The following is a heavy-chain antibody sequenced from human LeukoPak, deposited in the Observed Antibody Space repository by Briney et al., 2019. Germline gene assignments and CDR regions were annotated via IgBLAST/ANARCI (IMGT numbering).Heavy chain of an antibody. Sequence: GSLRLSCAASGFTFSSYWMHWVRQAPGKGLEWIGSVSYSGSSDYKSSLQSRVTVSLDTSKNQFSLKLSSVTAADTAVYYCTRQEQLEETSIHDWGQGTLVIVSS. D-gene: IGHD6-13*01. CDR1: GFTFSSYW. V-gene: IGHV4-39*01. CDR2: VSYSGSS. CDR3: TRQEQLEETSIHD. J-gene: IGHJ1*01.